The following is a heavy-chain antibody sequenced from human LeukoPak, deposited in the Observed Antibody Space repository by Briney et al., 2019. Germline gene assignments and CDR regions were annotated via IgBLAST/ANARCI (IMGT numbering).Heavy chain of an antibody. D-gene: IGHD5-18*01. J-gene: IGHJ4*02. CDR3: ARDSRMVSY. CDR2: IYYSGST. V-gene: IGHV4-59*12. CDR1: GGSISSYY. Sequence: SETLSLTCTVSGGSISSYYWSWLRQPPGKGLEWIGYIYYSGSTNYNPSLKSRVTISVDTSKNQFSLKLSSVTAADTAVCYCARDSRMVSYWGQGTLVTVSS.